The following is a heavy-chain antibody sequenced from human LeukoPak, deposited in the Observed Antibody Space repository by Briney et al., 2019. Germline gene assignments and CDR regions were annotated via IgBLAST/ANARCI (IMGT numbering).Heavy chain of an antibody. D-gene: IGHD1-7*01. CDR3: ARDYWWNYDY. Sequence: GGSLRLSCAASRFTFSDYAMHWVRQAPGKGLEWVAVISKDGSDKYYPGPVRGRFTISRDNSKNTIYLQMDSLRAEDTAIYYCARDYWWNYDYWGQGTLVTVSS. CDR2: ISKDGSDK. J-gene: IGHJ4*02. CDR1: RFTFSDYA. V-gene: IGHV3-30-3*01.